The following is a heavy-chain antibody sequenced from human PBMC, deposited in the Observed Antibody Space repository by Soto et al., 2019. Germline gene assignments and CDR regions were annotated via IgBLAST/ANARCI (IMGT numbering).Heavy chain of an antibody. Sequence: SETLSLTCIVSGVSISSYYWSWIRQPPGKGLEWIGYIYYSGSTNYNPSLKSRVTISVDTSKNQFSLKLSSVTAADTAVYYCARQVGGWAPWYFDYWGQGTLVTVSS. J-gene: IGHJ4*02. CDR1: GVSISSYY. D-gene: IGHD6-19*01. CDR3: ARQVGGWAPWYFDY. CDR2: IYYSGST. V-gene: IGHV4-59*08.